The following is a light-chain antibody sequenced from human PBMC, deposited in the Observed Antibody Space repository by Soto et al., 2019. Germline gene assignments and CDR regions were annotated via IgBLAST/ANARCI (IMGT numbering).Light chain of an antibody. CDR1: QSVNSN. CDR2: GAS. V-gene: IGKV3-15*01. Sequence: EIGMSQSPATLSVSKGERATLSCSASQSVNSNLAWYQQKPGQAPRLLIYGASSRATGIPARFSGSGSGTEFTLTITSLQSEDFAVYYCQQRSNWPPSITFGQGTRLEIK. CDR3: QQRSNWPPSIT. J-gene: IGKJ5*01.